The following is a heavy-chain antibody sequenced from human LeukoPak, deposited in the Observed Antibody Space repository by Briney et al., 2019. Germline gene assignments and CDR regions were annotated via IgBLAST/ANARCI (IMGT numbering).Heavy chain of an antibody. CDR2: INPNSGGT. J-gene: IGHJ4*02. D-gene: IGHD3-10*01. CDR1: GYTFTGYY. CDR3: ARDHRTMVRGVITY. V-gene: IGHV1-2*02. Sequence: GASVKVSCKASGYTFTGYYMHWVRQAPGQGLEWMGWINPNSGGTNYAQKFPGRVTMTRDTSISTAYMELSRLRSDDTAVYYCARDHRTMVRGVITYWGQGTLVTVSS.